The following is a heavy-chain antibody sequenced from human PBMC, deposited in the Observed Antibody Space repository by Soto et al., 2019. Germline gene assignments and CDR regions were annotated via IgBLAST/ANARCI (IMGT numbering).Heavy chain of an antibody. J-gene: IGHJ4*02. Sequence: GGSLRLSCAVSGFTFSDHYMDWVRQAPGKGLEWVGRSRNKDHTYSTEYAAPVKGRFTISRDDSENSLRLHMNSLKTEDTAVYYCVRGNRGFDYWGQGTLVTVSS. CDR2: SRNKDHTYST. CDR3: VRGNRGFDY. D-gene: IGHD7-27*01. V-gene: IGHV3-72*01. CDR1: GFTFSDHY.